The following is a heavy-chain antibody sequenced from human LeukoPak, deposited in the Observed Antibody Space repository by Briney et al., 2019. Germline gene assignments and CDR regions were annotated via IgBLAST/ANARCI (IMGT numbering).Heavy chain of an antibody. CDR1: GGSMSSSSYY. V-gene: IGHV4-39*01. J-gene: IGHJ4*02. D-gene: IGHD3-10*01. CDR2: IYSSGST. Sequence: SETLSLTCTVSGGSMSSSSYYWGWIRQPPGKGLEWIGSIYSSGSTYYNPSLKSRVTISVDTSKNQVFLKLKSVAAAGKSFSYCARPEAKGSGSYYSNFDYWGQGTLVTVSS. CDR3: ARPEAKGSGSYYSNFDY.